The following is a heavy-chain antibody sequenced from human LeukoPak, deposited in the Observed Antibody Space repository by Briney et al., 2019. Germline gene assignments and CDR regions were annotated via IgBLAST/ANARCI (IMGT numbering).Heavy chain of an antibody. Sequence: GGSLRLSCAASGFIFSNNWMSWVRQAPGKGLEWVANIKGDGSETCYVDSVKGRFTISRDNTRNSLYLQMNSLRADDTATYYCTRDDFSGSYCDWGQGTLVTVSS. V-gene: IGHV3-7*01. J-gene: IGHJ4*02. CDR3: TRDDFSGSYCD. D-gene: IGHD1-26*01. CDR1: GFIFSNNW. CDR2: IKGDGSET.